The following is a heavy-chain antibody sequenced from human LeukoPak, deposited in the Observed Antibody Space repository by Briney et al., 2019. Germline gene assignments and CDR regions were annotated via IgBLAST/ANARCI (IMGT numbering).Heavy chain of an antibody. CDR1: GGSISSGSYY. CDR3: ARANDYGDYGQGYYYMDV. V-gene: IGHV4-61*02. J-gene: IGHJ6*03. Sequence: SETLSLTCTGSGGSISSGSYYWSWLRQPAGKGLEWIGRIYTSGSTNYNPSLKSRVTISVDTSKNQFSLKLSSVTAADTAVYYCARANDYGDYGQGYYYMDVWGKGTTVTVSS. D-gene: IGHD4-17*01. CDR2: IYTSGST.